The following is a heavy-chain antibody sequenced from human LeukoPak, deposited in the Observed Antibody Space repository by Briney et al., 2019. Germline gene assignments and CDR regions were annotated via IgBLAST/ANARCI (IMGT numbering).Heavy chain of an antibody. D-gene: IGHD4-17*01. CDR2: INRVDGIR. J-gene: IGHJ4*02. CDR3: ASEKNYGDKYFDS. CDR1: GATFNIHY. V-gene: IGHV1-46*02. Sequence: ASVKVSCKASGATFNIHYFHWIRQAPGQGLEWMGIINRVDGIRGNAQTFQGRLMLTKDTSTSTAYMELSSLRSEDTAIYYCASEKNYGDKYFDSWGQGTVVTVSS.